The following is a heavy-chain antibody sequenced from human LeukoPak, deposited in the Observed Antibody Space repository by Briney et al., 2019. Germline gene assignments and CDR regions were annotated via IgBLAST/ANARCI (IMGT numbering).Heavy chain of an antibody. D-gene: IGHD6-13*01. CDR2: IYTSGST. J-gene: IGHJ5*02. CDR1: GGSISSYY. V-gene: IGHV4-4*07. Sequence: SETLSLTCTVSGGSISSYYWSWIRQPAGKGLEWIGRIYTSGSTNYNPSLKSRVTMSVDASKNQFSLKLSSVTAADTAVYYCASNIAAAGNWFDPWGQGTLVTVSS. CDR3: ASNIAAAGNWFDP.